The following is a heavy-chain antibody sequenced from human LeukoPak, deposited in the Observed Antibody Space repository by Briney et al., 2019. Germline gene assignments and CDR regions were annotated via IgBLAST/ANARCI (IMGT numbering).Heavy chain of an antibody. CDR1: GGTFSSYA. J-gene: IGHJ4*02. CDR3: AREWEYCSGGSCYDY. Sequence: ASVKVSCKASGGTFSSYAISWVRQAPGQGLEWMGGIIPIFGTANYAQKFQGRVTITADESTSTAYMELSSLRSEDTAVYYCAREWEYCSGGSCYDYWGQGTLVTVSS. D-gene: IGHD2-15*01. V-gene: IGHV1-69*01. CDR2: IIPIFGTA.